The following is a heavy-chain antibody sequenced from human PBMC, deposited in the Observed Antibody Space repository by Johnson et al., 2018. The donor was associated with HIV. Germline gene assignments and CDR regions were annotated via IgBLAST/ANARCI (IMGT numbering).Heavy chain of an antibody. CDR2: IKSKTDGGTT. D-gene: IGHD4-17*01. Sequence: EVQLVESGGDVVQPGGSLRLSCAGSGFTFSNAWMTWVRQAPGKGLEWVGRIKSKTDGGTTDYAAPVKGRFTISRDNSKNTLYLQMNSLRPEDTAVYYCARVRSSGPWVNDAFDIWGQGTMVTVSS. CDR3: ARVRSSGPWVNDAFDI. V-gene: IGHV3-15*01. CDR1: GFTFSNAW. J-gene: IGHJ3*02.